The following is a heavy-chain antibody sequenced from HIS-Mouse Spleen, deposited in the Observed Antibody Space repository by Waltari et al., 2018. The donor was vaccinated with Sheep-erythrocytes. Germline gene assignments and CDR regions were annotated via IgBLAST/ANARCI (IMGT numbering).Heavy chain of an antibody. D-gene: IGHD1-26*01. CDR1: GGTFSSYA. Sequence: QVQLVQSGAEVKKPGSSVKVSCKASGGTFSSYAISWVRQAPGQGLELMGRIIPILGIANYAQKFQGRVTITADKSTSTAYMELSSLRSEDTAVYYCAQTGATTPHCDYWGQGTLVTVSS. J-gene: IGHJ4*02. CDR3: AQTGATTPHCDY. CDR2: IIPILGIA. V-gene: IGHV1-69*04.